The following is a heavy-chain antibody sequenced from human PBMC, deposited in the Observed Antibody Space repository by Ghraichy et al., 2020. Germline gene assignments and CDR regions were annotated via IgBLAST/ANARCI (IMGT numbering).Heavy chain of an antibody. CDR3: ARARYSYGYCWFDP. CDR1: GGSFSGYY. Sequence: SETLSLTCAVYGGSFSGYYWSWIRQPPGKGLEWIGEINHSGSTNYNPSLKSRVTISVDTSKNQFSLKLSSVTAADTAVYYCARARYSYGYCWFDPWGQGTLVTVSS. V-gene: IGHV4-34*01. D-gene: IGHD5-18*01. CDR2: INHSGST. J-gene: IGHJ5*02.